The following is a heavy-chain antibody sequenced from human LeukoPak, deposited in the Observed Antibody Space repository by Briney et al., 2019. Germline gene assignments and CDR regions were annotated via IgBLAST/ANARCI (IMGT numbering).Heavy chain of an antibody. D-gene: IGHD1-26*01. V-gene: IGHV4-34*01. CDR2: INHSGST. Sequence: RTSETLSLTCAVYGGSFNGYNWNWLRQPPGKGLEWIGEINHSGSTNYNPSLKSRVTISVDTSKNQFSLRLSSVTAADTAVYYCAREWGHGDFDYWGQGILVSVSS. CDR3: AREWGHGDFDY. J-gene: IGHJ4*02. CDR1: GGSFNGYN.